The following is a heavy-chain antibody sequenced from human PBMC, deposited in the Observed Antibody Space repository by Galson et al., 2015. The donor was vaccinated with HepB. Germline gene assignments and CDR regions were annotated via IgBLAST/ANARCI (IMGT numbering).Heavy chain of an antibody. D-gene: IGHD6-6*01. Sequence: SVKVSCKASGGTFSSYAISWVRQAPGQGLEWMGGIIPIFGTANYAQKFQGRVTITADESTSTAYMELSSLRSEDTAVYYCARELEYSSSSYLEGGIKNWFDPWGQGTLVTVSS. CDR3: ARELEYSSSSYLEGGIKNWFDP. J-gene: IGHJ5*02. CDR1: GGTFSSYA. CDR2: IIPIFGTA. V-gene: IGHV1-69*13.